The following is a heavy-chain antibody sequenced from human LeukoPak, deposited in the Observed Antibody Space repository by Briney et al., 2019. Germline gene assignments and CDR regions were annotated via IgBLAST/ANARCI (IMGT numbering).Heavy chain of an antibody. D-gene: IGHD2-2*01. CDR1: GGSISSYY. J-gene: IGHJ6*02. V-gene: IGHV4-59*08. CDR3: ARVSSINGMDV. Sequence: PSETLSLTCTVSGGSISSYYWSWIRQPPGKGLEWIGYMYYSGGSNYNPSLKSRVTISVDTSKNQFSLRLRPVTAADTAVYYCARVSSINGMDVWGQGTTVTVSS. CDR2: MYYSGGS.